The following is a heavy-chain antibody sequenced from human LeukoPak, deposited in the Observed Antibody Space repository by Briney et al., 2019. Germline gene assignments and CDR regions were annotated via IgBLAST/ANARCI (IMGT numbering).Heavy chain of an antibody. CDR3: TRYKVRGLTGDY. Sequence: GASVKVSCKASGGTFSSYAISWVRQAPGQGLEWMGIINPSDDTTFYAQKFQGRVTMTWDTSTSTFYMELSSLRSEDTAVYYCTRYKVRGLTGDYWGQGTLVTVSS. CDR2: INPSDDTT. CDR1: GGTFSSYA. D-gene: IGHD3-10*01. J-gene: IGHJ4*02. V-gene: IGHV1-46*01.